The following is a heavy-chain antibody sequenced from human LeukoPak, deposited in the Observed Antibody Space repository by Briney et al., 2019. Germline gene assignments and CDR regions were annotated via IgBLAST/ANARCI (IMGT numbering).Heavy chain of an antibody. V-gene: IGHV3-23*01. Sequence: GGSLRLSCAASGFTFSSYVMTWVRQTPGKGLEWVSRISGDGAGTHYADSVKGRFTISRDNSKNTLYLQMNSLRAEDTAVYYCAKDHLSGLLWFGELLSHADYWGQGTLVTVSS. CDR2: ISGDGAGT. CDR1: GFTFSSYV. D-gene: IGHD3-10*01. CDR3: AKDHLSGLLWFGELLSHADY. J-gene: IGHJ4*02.